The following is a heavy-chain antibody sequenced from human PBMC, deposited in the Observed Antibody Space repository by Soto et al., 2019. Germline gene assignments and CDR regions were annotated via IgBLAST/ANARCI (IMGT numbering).Heavy chain of an antibody. V-gene: IGHV2-70*13. CDR3: ARSIRGPRRFNGMDV. CDR1: GFSLTSPGMC. D-gene: IGHD1-20*01. Sequence: SGPTLVNPTETLTLTCTFSGFSLTSPGMCVSWIRQPPGKALEWLALIERDDDDKYYSTSLKTRLTISKDTRKNQVVLTMANVNPADTGTYYCARSIRGPRRFNGMDVWGQGTTVTVSS. J-gene: IGHJ6*02. CDR2: IERDDDDK.